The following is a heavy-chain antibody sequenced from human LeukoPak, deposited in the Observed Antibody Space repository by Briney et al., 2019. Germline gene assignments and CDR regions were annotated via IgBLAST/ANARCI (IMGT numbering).Heavy chain of an antibody. CDR2: IYPGDSDT. V-gene: IGHV5-51*01. CDR3: AKDPKPAYYDFWSGYSNNWFDP. D-gene: IGHD3-3*01. Sequence: GESLKISCKGSGYSFTSYWIGWVRQMPGKGLEWMGIIYPGDSDTRYSPSFQGQVTISADKSISTAYLQWSSLRAEDTAVYYCAKDPKPAYYDFWSGYSNNWFDPWGQGTLVTVSS. J-gene: IGHJ5*02. CDR1: GYSFTSYW.